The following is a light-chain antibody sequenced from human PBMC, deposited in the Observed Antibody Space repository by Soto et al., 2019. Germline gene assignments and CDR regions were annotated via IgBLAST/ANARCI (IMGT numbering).Light chain of an antibody. V-gene: IGKV4-1*01. CDR2: WAS. CDR3: QQSLDLLT. CDR1: QSVLYSSNNKDS. J-gene: IGKJ4*01. Sequence: DIVMTQSPGSLAVSLGERATINCRSSQSVLYSSNNKDSIAWYQQKPGQPPRLLIYWASTRESGVPDRFSGSGSGTDFTLTISSLQAEDVAVYYCQQSLDLLTFGGGTKVEIK.